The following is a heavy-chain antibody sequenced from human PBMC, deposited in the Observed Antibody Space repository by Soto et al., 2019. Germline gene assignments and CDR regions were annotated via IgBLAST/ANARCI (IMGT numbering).Heavy chain of an antibody. CDR2: ISYEGNNK. Sequence: QVQLVESGGGVVQHGRSLRLSCAASGFTFSNYVMHWVRQAPGKGLEWVAVISYEGNNKYYADSVKGRFTISRDNSKNTLYLQMKSLRAEDTAVYYGARAGCDGGRCYTLVGLRYGMDVWGQGTTVTVSS. D-gene: IGHD2-15*01. CDR3: ARAGCDGGRCYTLVGLRYGMDV. V-gene: IGHV3-30-3*01. CDR1: GFTFSNYV. J-gene: IGHJ6*02.